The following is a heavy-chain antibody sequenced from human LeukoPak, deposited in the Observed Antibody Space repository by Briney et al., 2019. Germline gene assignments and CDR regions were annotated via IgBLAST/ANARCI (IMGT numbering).Heavy chain of an antibody. J-gene: IGHJ4*02. D-gene: IGHD4-23*01. CDR3: ARDDYGGNSQGFDY. Sequence: SETLSLTCAVYGGSFSGYYWSWIRQPPGKGLEWIGEINHSGSTNYNPSLKSRVTISVDTSKNQFSLKLSSVTAADTAVYYCARDDYGGNSQGFDYWGQGTLVTVSS. CDR2: INHSGST. CDR1: GGSFSGYY. V-gene: IGHV4-34*01.